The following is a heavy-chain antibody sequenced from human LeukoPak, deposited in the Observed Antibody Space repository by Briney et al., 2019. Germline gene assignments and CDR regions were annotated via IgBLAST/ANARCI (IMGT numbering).Heavy chain of an antibody. V-gene: IGHV4-34*01. Sequence: SETLSLTCAVYGGTFSGYYWTWIRQPPGKGLEWIGEVNHRGDTNYSPSFKSRVSISADTSKNQFSLKLTSFIAADTAVYYCARACRGYSSATGIDSWGQGTLVTVSS. J-gene: IGHJ4*02. D-gene: IGHD5-18*01. CDR1: GGTFSGYY. CDR2: VNHRGDT. CDR3: ARACRGYSSATGIDS.